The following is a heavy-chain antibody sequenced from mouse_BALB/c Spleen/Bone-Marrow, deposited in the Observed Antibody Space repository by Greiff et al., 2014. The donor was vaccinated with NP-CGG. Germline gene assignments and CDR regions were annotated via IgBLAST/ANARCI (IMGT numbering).Heavy chain of an antibody. D-gene: IGHD2-14*01. CDR3: ARSGKVRNAMDY. Sequence: QVQLKESGAELVRPGVSVKISCKGSGYTFTDYAIRWVKQSHAKSLEWIGLISGYYGDAIYNQKFKGKATMTVDKSSSTAYMDLARLTSEDSAIYYCARSGKVRNAMDYWGQGTSVTVSS. CDR1: GYTFTDYA. V-gene: IGHV1S137*01. CDR2: ISGYYGDA. J-gene: IGHJ4*01.